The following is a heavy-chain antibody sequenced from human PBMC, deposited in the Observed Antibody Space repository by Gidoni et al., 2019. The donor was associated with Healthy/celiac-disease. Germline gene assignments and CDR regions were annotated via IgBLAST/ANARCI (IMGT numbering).Heavy chain of an antibody. CDR1: GGSISSYY. CDR2: IYYSGST. CDR3: AGEVGARRPFDY. V-gene: IGHV4-59*01. J-gene: IGHJ4*02. D-gene: IGHD1-26*01. Sequence: QVQLQESGPGLVKPSETLSLTCTVSGGSISSYYWSWIRQPPGKGLEWIGYIYYSGSTNYNPSLKSRVTISVDTSKNQFSLKLSSVTAADTAVYYCAGEVGARRPFDYWGQGTLVTVSS.